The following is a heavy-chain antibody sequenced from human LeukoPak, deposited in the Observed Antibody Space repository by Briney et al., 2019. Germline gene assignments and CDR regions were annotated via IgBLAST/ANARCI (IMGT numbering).Heavy chain of an antibody. CDR2: ISYDGSNK. Sequence: GRSLRLSCAASGFTFSSYAMHWVRQAPGKGLEWVAVISYDGSNKYYADSVKGRFTISRDNSKNTLYLQMNSLRAEDTAVYYCAREGYSGPFDYWGQGTLVTVSS. CDR3: AREGYSGPFDY. V-gene: IGHV3-30-3*01. D-gene: IGHD5-12*01. J-gene: IGHJ4*02. CDR1: GFTFSSYA.